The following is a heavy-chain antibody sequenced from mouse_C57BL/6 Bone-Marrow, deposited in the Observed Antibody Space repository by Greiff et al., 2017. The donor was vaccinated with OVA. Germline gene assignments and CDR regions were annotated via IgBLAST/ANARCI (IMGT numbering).Heavy chain of an antibody. D-gene: IGHD3-1*01. CDR2: INPYNGDT. V-gene: IGHV1-20*01. J-gene: IGHJ1*03. Sequence: EVKLVESGPELVKPGDSVKISCKASGYSFTGYFMNWVMQSHGKSLEWIGRINPYNGDTFYNQKFKGKATLTVDKSSSTAHMELRSLTSEDSAVYYCARTGWDWYFDVWGTGTTVTVSS. CDR3: ARTGWDWYFDV. CDR1: GYSFTGYF.